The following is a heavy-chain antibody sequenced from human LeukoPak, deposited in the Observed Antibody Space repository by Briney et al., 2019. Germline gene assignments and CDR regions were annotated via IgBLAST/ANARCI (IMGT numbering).Heavy chain of an antibody. Sequence: RGSLRLSCAASGFTFSSYAMSWVRQAPGKGLEWVSAISGSGGSTYYADSVKGRFTISRDNSKNTLYLQMNSLRAEDTAVYYCAKSDIVVVPAALRFDPWGQGTLVTVSS. J-gene: IGHJ5*02. CDR3: AKSDIVVVPAALRFDP. CDR2: ISGSGGST. D-gene: IGHD2-2*01. CDR1: GFTFSSYA. V-gene: IGHV3-23*01.